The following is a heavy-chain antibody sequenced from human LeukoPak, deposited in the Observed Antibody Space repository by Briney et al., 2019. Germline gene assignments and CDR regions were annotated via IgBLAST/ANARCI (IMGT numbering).Heavy chain of an antibody. V-gene: IGHV4-39*01. CDR1: GGSISSSSYY. Sequence: PSETLSLTCTVSGGSISSSSYYWGWIRQPPGKGLEWIGSIYYSGGTYYNPSLKSRVTISVDTSKNQFSLKLSSVTAADTAVYYCARLVAAAGTLSPWGQGTLVTVSS. J-gene: IGHJ5*02. CDR3: ARLVAAAGTLSP. D-gene: IGHD6-13*01. CDR2: IYYSGGT.